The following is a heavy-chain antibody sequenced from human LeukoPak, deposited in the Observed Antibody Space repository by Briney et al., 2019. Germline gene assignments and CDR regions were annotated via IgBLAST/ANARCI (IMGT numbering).Heavy chain of an antibody. V-gene: IGHV3-23*01. D-gene: IGHD6-19*01. CDR2: LSGSGGST. Sequence: PGGTLRLSCAASGFTFSNYGMSWVRQAPGKGLEWVSALSGSGGSTYYADSVKGRFTISRDNSKNTLYLQMNSLRDEDTAVYYCAKLSTSSGTDYWGQGTLVTVSS. J-gene: IGHJ4*02. CDR1: GFTFSNYG. CDR3: AKLSTSSGTDY.